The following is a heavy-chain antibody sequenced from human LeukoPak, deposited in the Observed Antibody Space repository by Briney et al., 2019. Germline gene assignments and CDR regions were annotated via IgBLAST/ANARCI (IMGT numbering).Heavy chain of an antibody. D-gene: IGHD6-19*01. CDR2: IYHSGST. Sequence: ASETLSLTCAVSGGSISSSNWWSWVRQPPGKGLEWIGEIYHSGSTNYNPSLKSRVTISVDKSKNQFSLKLSSVTAADTAVYYCATVSSSGLSFDYWGQGTLVTVSS. CDR1: GGSISSSNW. V-gene: IGHV4-4*02. J-gene: IGHJ4*02. CDR3: ATVSSSGLSFDY.